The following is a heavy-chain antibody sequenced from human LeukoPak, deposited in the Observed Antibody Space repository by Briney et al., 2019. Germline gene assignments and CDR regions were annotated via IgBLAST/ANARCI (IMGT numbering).Heavy chain of an antibody. Sequence: PSETLSLTCAVYGGPFSGYYWSWIRQPPGKGLEWIGEINHSGSTNYNPSLKSRVTISVDTSKNQFSLKLSSVTAADTAVYYCAGAPPLAYCGGDCPRAGSNWFDPWGQGTLVTVSS. CDR1: GGPFSGYY. J-gene: IGHJ5*02. D-gene: IGHD2-21*02. CDR2: INHSGST. V-gene: IGHV4-34*01. CDR3: AGAPPLAYCGGDCPRAGSNWFDP.